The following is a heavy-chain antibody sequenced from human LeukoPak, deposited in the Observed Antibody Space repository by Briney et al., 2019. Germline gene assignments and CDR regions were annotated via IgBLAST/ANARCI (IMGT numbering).Heavy chain of an antibody. J-gene: IGHJ4*02. CDR2: ISSSSSYI. CDR3: ARDRLQSGSDY. CDR1: GFTFSSYS. Sequence: PGGSLRLSCAASGFTFSSYSMNWVHQAPGKGLEWVSSISSSSSYIYYADSVKGRFTISRDNAKNSLYLQMNSLRAEDTAVYYCARDRLQSGSDYWGQGTLVTVSS. D-gene: IGHD2-15*01. V-gene: IGHV3-21*01.